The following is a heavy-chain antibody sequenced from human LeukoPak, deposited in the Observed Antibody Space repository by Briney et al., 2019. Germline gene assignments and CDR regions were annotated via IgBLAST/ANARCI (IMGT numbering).Heavy chain of an antibody. CDR1: GGSISSYY. V-gene: IGHV4-59*01. Sequence: SETLSLTCTVSGGSISSYYWSWIRQPPGKGLEWIGYIYYSGSTNYNPSLKSRVTISVDTSKNQFSLKLSSVTAADTAVYYCAREVEGILWFGELGYWGQGTLVTVSS. CDR3: AREVEGILWFGELGY. D-gene: IGHD3-10*01. J-gene: IGHJ4*02. CDR2: IYYSGST.